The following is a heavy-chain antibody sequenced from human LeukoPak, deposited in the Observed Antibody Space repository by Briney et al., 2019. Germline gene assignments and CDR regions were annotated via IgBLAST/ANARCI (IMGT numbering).Heavy chain of an antibody. J-gene: IGHJ4*02. Sequence: GGSLRLSCAASGFTFSSYEMNWVRQAPGKGLEWVAIIWYDGSNKFYADSVRGRFTISRDNSKNTLYLQMNSLRAEDTAVYYCARDDTVYFDYWGQGTLVTVSS. D-gene: IGHD2-2*02. V-gene: IGHV3-33*08. CDR3: ARDDTVYFDY. CDR2: IWYDGSNK. CDR1: GFTFSSYE.